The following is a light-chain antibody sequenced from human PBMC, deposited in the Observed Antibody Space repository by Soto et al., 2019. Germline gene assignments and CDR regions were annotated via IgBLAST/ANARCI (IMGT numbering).Light chain of an antibody. CDR2: DAS. CDR1: QSVSSY. V-gene: IGKV3-11*01. CDR3: QHPSNWPPKLT. Sequence: EIVLTQSPATLSLSPGERATLSCRASQSVSSYLAWYQQKPGQAPRLLIYDASNRATSIPATFSGSGSGTSFTLPISSLAPEDFAVYYCQHPSNWPPKLTYGGGTKVEIK. J-gene: IGKJ4*01.